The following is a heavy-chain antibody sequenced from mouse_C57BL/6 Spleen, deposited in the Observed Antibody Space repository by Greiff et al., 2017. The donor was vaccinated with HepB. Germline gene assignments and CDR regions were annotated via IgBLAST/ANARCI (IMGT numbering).Heavy chain of an antibody. CDR3: TRCSSPGYFDV. CDR2: IDPETGGT. CDR1: GYTFTDYE. D-gene: IGHD1-1*01. J-gene: IGHJ1*03. V-gene: IGHV1-15*01. Sequence: VQLQESGAELVRPGASVTLSCKASGYTFTDYEMHWVKQTPVHGLEWIGAIDPETGGTAYNQKFKGKAILTADKSSSTAYMEFRSLTSEDSAVYYCTRCSSPGYFDVWGTGTTVTVSS.